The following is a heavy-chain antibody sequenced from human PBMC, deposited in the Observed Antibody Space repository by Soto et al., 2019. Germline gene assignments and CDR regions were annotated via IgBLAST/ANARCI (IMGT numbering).Heavy chain of an antibody. CDR2: IYDSGAT. D-gene: IGHD3-16*01. V-gene: IGHV4-61*01. CDR3: ARDWGPYWFDP. J-gene: IGHJ5*02. CDR1: ARSLSGASYY. Sequence: ASEPLSLTCTVSARSLSGASYYWNWIRQPPGKQMEWIGYIYDSGATKYNPSLKSRVTISQDTSKNQFSLKMNSVTPSDTAVYYCARDWGPYWFDPWGQGILVIVSS.